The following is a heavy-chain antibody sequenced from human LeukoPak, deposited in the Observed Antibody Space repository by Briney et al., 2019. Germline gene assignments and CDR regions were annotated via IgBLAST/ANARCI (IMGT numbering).Heavy chain of an antibody. J-gene: IGHJ4*02. D-gene: IGHD2-8*01. CDR2: ISYHARDQ. V-gene: IGHV3-30*04. Sequence: PGGSLRLSCTASGFTSSDHAMHWVRQAPGKGLEWVTVISYHARDQFYADSVKGRFTVSRDNSRNTLYLQMNSLRAEDSAVYYCAAQPCINGICYLDYWGQGTLVTVSS. CDR3: AAQPCINGICYLDY. CDR1: GFTSSDHA.